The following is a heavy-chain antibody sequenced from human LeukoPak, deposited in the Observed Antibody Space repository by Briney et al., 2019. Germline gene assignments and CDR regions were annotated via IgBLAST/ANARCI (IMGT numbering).Heavy chain of an antibody. CDR2: INTNTGKP. Sequence: ASVKASCNVSGYTFTSYAMNWVRQAPGQGLEWMGWINTNTGKPTYAQGFTGRFVFSLDTSVSTAYLQISSLKAEDTAVYYCAREVPSNYYDSSGYFVARPEWIDPWGQGTLVTVSS. CDR1: GYTFTSYA. V-gene: IGHV7-4-1*02. D-gene: IGHD3-22*01. CDR3: AREVPSNYYDSSGYFVARPEWIDP. J-gene: IGHJ5*02.